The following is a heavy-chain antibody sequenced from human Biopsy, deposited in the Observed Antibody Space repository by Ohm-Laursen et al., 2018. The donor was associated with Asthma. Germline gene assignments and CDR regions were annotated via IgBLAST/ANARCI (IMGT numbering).Heavy chain of an antibody. V-gene: IGHV3-30-3*01. CDR1: GRHFGSYN. CDR3: AREGVAGTHIED. CDR2: ISYDGSSI. D-gene: IGHD6-19*01. Sequence: SLRLSCAASGRHFGSYNMHWVRQAPGKGLEWVAVISYDGSSIYYADSVKGRFTISRDNSKNTLSLQMNSLTAEDTAVYYCAREGVAGTHIEDWGQGTLVTVSS. J-gene: IGHJ4*02.